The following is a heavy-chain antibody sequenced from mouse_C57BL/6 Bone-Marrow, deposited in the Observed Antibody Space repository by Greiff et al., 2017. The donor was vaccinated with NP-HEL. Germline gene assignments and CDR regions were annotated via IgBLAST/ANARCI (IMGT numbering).Heavy chain of an antibody. J-gene: IGHJ2*01. CDR1: GYTFTSYW. V-gene: IGHV1-55*01. D-gene: IGHD2-2*01. CDR2: IYPGSGST. CDR3: AREGGYLPYFDY. Sequence: QVQLQQSGAELVKPGASVKMSCKASGYTFTSYWITWVKQRPGQGLEWIGDIYPGSGSTNYNEKFKSKATLTVDTSSSTAYMQLSSLTSEDSAVYYCAREGGYLPYFDYWGQGTTLTVSS.